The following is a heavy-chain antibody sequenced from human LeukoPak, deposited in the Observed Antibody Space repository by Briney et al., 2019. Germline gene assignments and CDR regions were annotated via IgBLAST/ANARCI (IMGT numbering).Heavy chain of an antibody. D-gene: IGHD4-11*01. CDR1: GHSISSGYY. Sequence: PSETLSLTCSVSGHSISSGYYWGWIRQPPGKGLEWIGTMYHRGSTYYNPSLKSRVTMSGDTSKNHFSLKLSSVIAADAAVYYCARHRGDNSNLRYYFYYMDVWGKGTTVTVSS. V-gene: IGHV4-38-2*01. J-gene: IGHJ6*03. CDR2: MYHRGST. CDR3: ARHRGDNSNLRYYFYYMDV.